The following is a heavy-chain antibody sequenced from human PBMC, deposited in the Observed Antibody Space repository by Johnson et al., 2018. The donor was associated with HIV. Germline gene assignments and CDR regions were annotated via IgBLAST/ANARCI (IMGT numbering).Heavy chain of an antibody. Sequence: VQLVESGGGLVQPGRSLRLSCVASGFTFSTYGMHWVRQTPGKGLEWVAVIWYDGSNKYYADSVKGRFTISRDNSKNTLYLQMNSLRAEDTAVYYCARVATHAFDIWGQGTMVTVSS. V-gene: IGHV3-30*19. J-gene: IGHJ3*02. CDR3: ARVATHAFDI. CDR2: IWYDGSNK. CDR1: GFTFSTYG. D-gene: IGHD1-26*01.